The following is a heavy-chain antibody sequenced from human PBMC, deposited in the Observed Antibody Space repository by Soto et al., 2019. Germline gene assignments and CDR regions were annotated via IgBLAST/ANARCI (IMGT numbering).Heavy chain of an antibody. V-gene: IGHV4-59*01. J-gene: IGHJ5*02. Sequence: SETLSLTCTVSGGSISSYYWSWIRQPPGKGLEWIGYIYYSGSTNYNPSLKSRVTISVDTSKNQFSLKLSSVTAADTAVYYCARDISASENWFDPWGQGTLVTVSS. CDR3: ARDISASENWFDP. CDR2: IYYSGST. CDR1: GGSISSYY.